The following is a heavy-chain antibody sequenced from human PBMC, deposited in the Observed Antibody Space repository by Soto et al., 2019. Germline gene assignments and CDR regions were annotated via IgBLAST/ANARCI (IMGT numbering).Heavy chain of an antibody. Sequence: SETLSLTCAVYGGSFSGYYWSWIRQPPGKGLEWIGEINHSGSTNYNPSLKSRVTISVDTSKNQFSLKLRSVTAADTAVYYCARGGYYYGSGSSTYFDYWGQGTLVTVSS. CDR2: INHSGST. CDR1: GGSFSGYY. D-gene: IGHD3-10*01. V-gene: IGHV4-34*01. J-gene: IGHJ4*02. CDR3: ARGGYYYGSGSSTYFDY.